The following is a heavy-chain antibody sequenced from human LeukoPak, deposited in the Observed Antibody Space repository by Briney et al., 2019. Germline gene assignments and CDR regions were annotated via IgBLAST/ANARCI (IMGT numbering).Heavy chain of an antibody. D-gene: IGHD4-17*01. V-gene: IGHV1-8*01. Sequence: ASVKVSCQASGYTFSNHDFDWVRQAPGQGLEWMGWMNPNSGATGYAQKFQGRVTMTRNPSINTAYMELSGLRVEDTAVYYCARESYGDPLLVVYWGQGTLVTVSS. CDR2: MNPNSGAT. J-gene: IGHJ4*02. CDR3: ARESYGDPLLVVY. CDR1: GYTFSNHD.